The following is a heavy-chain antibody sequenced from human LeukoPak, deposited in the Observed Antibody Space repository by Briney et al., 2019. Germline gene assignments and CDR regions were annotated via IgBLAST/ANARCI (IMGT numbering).Heavy chain of an antibody. Sequence: GGSLRLSCVASRFSFSSHWMTWVRQAPGKGLEWVANIKEDGREKYYADSVKGRFTISRDNAKNSLYLQMNSLRGEDTAAYYCAKTIVGSNVFDIWGQGTLVTVSS. V-gene: IGHV3-7*01. D-gene: IGHD1-26*01. CDR1: RFSFSSHW. CDR3: AKTIVGSNVFDI. J-gene: IGHJ3*02. CDR2: IKEDGREK.